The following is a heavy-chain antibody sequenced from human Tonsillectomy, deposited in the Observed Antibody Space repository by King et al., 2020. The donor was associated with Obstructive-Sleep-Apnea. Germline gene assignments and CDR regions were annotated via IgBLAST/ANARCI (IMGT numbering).Heavy chain of an antibody. CDR2: ISEIADTR. Sequence: VQLVESGGGSVQPGESLRLSCVGSGFIFTNYAMNWVRQTPGKGREWVSAISEIADTRDYADSGKGRFTIYRDDSKNTGYLQMHSLRGEDTALYYCARRSGLTGYFDDWGQGTLVTVSS. CDR3: ARRSGLTGYFDD. J-gene: IGHJ4*02. V-gene: IGHV3-23*04. D-gene: IGHD3-9*01. CDR1: GFIFTNYA.